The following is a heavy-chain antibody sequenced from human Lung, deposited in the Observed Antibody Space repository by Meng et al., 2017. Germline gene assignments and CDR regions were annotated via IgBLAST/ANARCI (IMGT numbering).Heavy chain of an antibody. V-gene: IGHV4-34*01. CDR2: INHSGST. Sequence: QLPLQQWGAGLVEPSETLSLPCVVSGGSFSDYYWSWIRQPPGKGLEWIGEINHSGSTNYNPSLESRATISVDTSQNNLSLKLSSVTAADSAVYYCARGPTTMAHDFDYWGQGTLVTVSS. CDR1: GGSFSDYY. CDR3: ARGPTTMAHDFDY. D-gene: IGHD4-11*01. J-gene: IGHJ4*02.